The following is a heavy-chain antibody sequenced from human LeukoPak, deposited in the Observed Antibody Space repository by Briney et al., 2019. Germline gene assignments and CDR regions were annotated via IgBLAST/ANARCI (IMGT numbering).Heavy chain of an antibody. V-gene: IGHV3-30-3*01. Sequence: GRSLRLSCAASGFTFSSYAMHWVRQAPGKGPEWVAVISYDGSNKYYADSVKGRFTISRDNSKNTLYLQMNSLRAEDTAVYYCARGIAAYYYYYYGMDVWGQGTTVTVSS. CDR1: GFTFSSYA. CDR3: ARGIAAYYYYYYGMDV. D-gene: IGHD6-13*01. CDR2: ISYDGSNK. J-gene: IGHJ6*02.